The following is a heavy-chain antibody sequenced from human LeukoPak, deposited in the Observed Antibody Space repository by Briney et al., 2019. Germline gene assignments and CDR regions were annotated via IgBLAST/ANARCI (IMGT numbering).Heavy chain of an antibody. CDR1: GYSFTSYW. CDR3: ARHAGDTAMVGYFDL. D-gene: IGHD5-18*01. CDR2: IYPGASDT. J-gene: IGHJ2*01. Sequence: GASLKISCKGSGYSFTSYWIGWVRQLPGKGLEWMGVIYPGASDTRYSPSFQGQVTISADKSISTAYLQWSSLKASDTAMYYCARHAGDTAMVGYFDLWGRGTLVTVSS. V-gene: IGHV5-51*01.